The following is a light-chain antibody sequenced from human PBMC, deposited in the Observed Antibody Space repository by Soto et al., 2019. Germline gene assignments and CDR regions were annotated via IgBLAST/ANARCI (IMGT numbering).Light chain of an antibody. CDR3: QQYGFSPIT. J-gene: IGKJ5*01. CDR2: GAS. CDR1: QSISSY. V-gene: IGKV3-20*01. Sequence: MVLRQSPATLSLSPGERATLSCRASQSISSYLAWYQQKPGQAPRLLIYGASTRATGIPDRFSGSGSGTDFTLTIGRLEPEDFAVYYCQQYGFSPITFGQGTRLEI.